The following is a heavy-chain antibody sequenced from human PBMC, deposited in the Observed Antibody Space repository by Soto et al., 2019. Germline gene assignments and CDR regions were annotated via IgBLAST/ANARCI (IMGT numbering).Heavy chain of an antibody. J-gene: IGHJ5*02. CDR3: ARDHSSGRPLDWFDP. CDR1: GGTFSSYA. D-gene: IGHD6-19*01. Sequence: SVKVSCKASGGTFSSYAISRVRQAPGQGLEWMGGIIPIFGTANYAQKFQGRVTITADESTSTAYMELSSLRSEDTDVYYCARDHSSGRPLDWFDPWGQGPLVTVSS. CDR2: IIPIFGTA. V-gene: IGHV1-69*13.